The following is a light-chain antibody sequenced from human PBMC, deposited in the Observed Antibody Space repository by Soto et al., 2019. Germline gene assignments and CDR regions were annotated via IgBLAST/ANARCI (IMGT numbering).Light chain of an antibody. CDR2: KTS. Sequence: DIHMTQSPSTLSASVGDRVTITCRASQSISVLLAWYQQKPGKAPNLLIYKTSSLETGVPSRFSGSGSGTEFTLTISSLQPDDFANYYCQHYNDYSWTFGQGTKVEIK. CDR1: QSISVL. CDR3: QHYNDYSWT. V-gene: IGKV1-5*03. J-gene: IGKJ1*01.